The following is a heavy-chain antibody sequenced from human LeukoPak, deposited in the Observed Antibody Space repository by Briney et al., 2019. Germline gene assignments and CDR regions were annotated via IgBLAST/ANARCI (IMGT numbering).Heavy chain of an antibody. CDR1: GFTFSSYE. CDR3: ARSYYDSSGYYNWFDP. D-gene: IGHD3-22*01. V-gene: IGHV3-48*03. CDR2: ISSSGSTI. J-gene: IGHJ5*02. Sequence: GGSLRLSCAASGFTFSSYEMNWVRQAPGKGLEWVSYISSSGSTIYYADSVKGRFTTSRDNAKNSLYLQMNSLRAEDTAVYYCARSYYDSSGYYNWFDPWGQGTLVTVSS.